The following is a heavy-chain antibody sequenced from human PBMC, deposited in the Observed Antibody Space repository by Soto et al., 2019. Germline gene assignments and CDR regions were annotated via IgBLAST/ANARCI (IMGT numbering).Heavy chain of an antibody. J-gene: IGHJ5*02. V-gene: IGHV4-39*01. Sequence: KASETLSLTCTVSGGSISSSSYYWGWIRQPPGKGLEWIGSIYYSGSTYYNPSLKSRVTISVDTSKNQFSLKLSSVTAADTAVYYCARHRRAVAGTSWFDPWGQGTLVTVSS. CDR3: ARHRRAVAGTSWFDP. CDR2: IYYSGST. D-gene: IGHD6-19*01. CDR1: GGSISSSSYY.